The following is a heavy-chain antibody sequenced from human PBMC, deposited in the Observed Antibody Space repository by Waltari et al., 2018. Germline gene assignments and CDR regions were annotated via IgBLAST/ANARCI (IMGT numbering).Heavy chain of an antibody. Sequence: QVQLVQSGAEVKKPGSSVKVSCKASGGTPSSYAISWVRRAPGQGLEWMGGIIPIFGTVNYAQKFQGRVTIIADESTSTAYMELSSLRSEDTAVYYCARMFSEGSSRGDYWGQGTTVTVSS. V-gene: IGHV1-69*13. CDR3: ARMFSEGSSRGDY. J-gene: IGHJ4*03. D-gene: IGHD6-13*01. CDR1: GGTPSSYA. CDR2: IIPIFGTV.